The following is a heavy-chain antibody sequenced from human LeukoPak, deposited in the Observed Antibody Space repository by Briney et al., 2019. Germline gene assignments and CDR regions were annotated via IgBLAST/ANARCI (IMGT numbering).Heavy chain of an antibody. CDR3: ARVVVVLAHLLNNWFDP. CDR2: IYYSGST. CDR1: GFTFSDYA. V-gene: IGHV4-30-4*08. Sequence: LRLSCTASGFTFSDYAMSWIRQPPGKGLEWIGYIYYSGSTYYNPSLKSRVTISVDTSKNQFSLKLSSVTAADTAVYYCARVVVVLAHLLNNWFDPWGQGTLVTVSS. J-gene: IGHJ5*02. D-gene: IGHD2-2*01.